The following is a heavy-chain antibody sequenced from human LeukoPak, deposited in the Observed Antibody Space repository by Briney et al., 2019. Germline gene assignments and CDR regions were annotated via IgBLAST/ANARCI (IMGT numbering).Heavy chain of an antibody. Sequence: ASVKVSCKASGYTFTVHYMHWVRQAPGQGLEWMGWINPNSGGTNYAQKFQGRVTMTRDTSISTAYMELSRLRSDDTAVYYCAREGDFWSTYTSYYYYHMDVWGKGTTVTVSS. J-gene: IGHJ6*03. D-gene: IGHD3-3*01. V-gene: IGHV1-2*02. CDR2: INPNSGGT. CDR1: GYTFTVHY. CDR3: AREGDFWSTYTSYYYYHMDV.